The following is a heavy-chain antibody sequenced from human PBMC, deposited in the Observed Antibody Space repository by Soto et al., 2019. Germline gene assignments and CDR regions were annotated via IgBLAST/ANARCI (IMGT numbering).Heavy chain of an antibody. D-gene: IGHD3-3*01. CDR1: GFTFSTYG. CDR2: ISYDETNK. CDR3: AKRSGYYFDS. J-gene: IGHJ4*02. Sequence: QVQLVESGGGVVQPGRSLRLSCAASGFTFSTYGMHWVRQAPGKGLEWVAVISYDETNKYYAYSVKGRFTISRDNSKNTLYLEMSSLRAEDTSIYYCAKRSGYYFDSWGQGTLVTVSS. V-gene: IGHV3-30*18.